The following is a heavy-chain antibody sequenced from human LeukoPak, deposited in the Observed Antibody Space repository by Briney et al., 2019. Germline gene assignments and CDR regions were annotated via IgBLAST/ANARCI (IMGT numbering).Heavy chain of an antibody. Sequence: PGGSLRLSCVASGFTFRDYTMNWVRQAPGKGLEWVSAISKSSTYIKYADSVKGRFTVSRDNAKNSLFLQMNSLRVEDTAVYYCARDLADYYYGMDVWGQGTTVTVAS. V-gene: IGHV3-21*01. CDR1: GFTFRDYT. J-gene: IGHJ6*02. D-gene: IGHD6-19*01. CDR2: ISKSSTYI. CDR3: ARDLADYYYGMDV.